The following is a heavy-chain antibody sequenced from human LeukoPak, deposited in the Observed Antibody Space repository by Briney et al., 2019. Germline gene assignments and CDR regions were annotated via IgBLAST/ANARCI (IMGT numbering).Heavy chain of an antibody. J-gene: IGHJ1*01. CDR3: ARAPSEVGGYYPEYFRH. CDR2: IKSDGKT. Sequence: PGGSLRLSCEASGFTFSRYWMHWVRQAPGKGLVWVSRIKSDGKTNYADSVKGRFTISRDNAKNTVSLQMDSLRAEYTGVYYCARAPSEVGGYYPEYFRHWGQGTLVTVFS. V-gene: IGHV3-74*01. CDR1: GFTFSRYW. D-gene: IGHD3-22*01.